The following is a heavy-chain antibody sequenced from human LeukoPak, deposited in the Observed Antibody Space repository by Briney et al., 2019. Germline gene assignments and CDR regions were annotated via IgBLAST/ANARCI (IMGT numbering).Heavy chain of an antibody. CDR3: AKDRPNSGSYPGY. Sequence: GGSLRLSCAASGFTFSSDGMHWVRQAPGKGLEWVAVISYDGSKKYYVDSVKGRFTISRDNSKNTLYLQMNSLRAEDTAVYYCAKDRPNSGSYPGYWGQGTLVTVSS. J-gene: IGHJ4*02. CDR2: ISYDGSKK. D-gene: IGHD1-26*01. V-gene: IGHV3-30*18. CDR1: GFTFSSDG.